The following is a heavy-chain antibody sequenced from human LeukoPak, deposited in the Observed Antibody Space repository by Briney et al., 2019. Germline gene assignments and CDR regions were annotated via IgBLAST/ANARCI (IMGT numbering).Heavy chain of an antibody. CDR3: ARGFVGSAANFDY. V-gene: IGHV1-2*02. CDR1: GYTFTGYY. CDR2: INPNSGGT. Sequence: ASVKVSCKASGYTFTGYYMHWVRQAPGQGLEWMGWINPNSGGTNYAQKFQGRVTMTRDTSISTAYMELSRLSSDDTAVYYFARGFVGSAANFDYWGQGTLVTVSS. D-gene: IGHD2-2*01. J-gene: IGHJ4*02.